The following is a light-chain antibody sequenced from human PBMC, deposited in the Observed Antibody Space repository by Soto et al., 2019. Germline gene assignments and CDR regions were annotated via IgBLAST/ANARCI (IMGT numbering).Light chain of an antibody. CDR3: AGWDDSLNGVV. CDR1: NSNIGSNT. CDR2: SNN. Sequence: QSVLTQPPSASGTPGQRVTVSCSGSNSNIGSNTVNWYQQLPGTAPKLLIYSNNQRPSGVPDRFSGSKSGTSASLAISGLQSEDEADYYCAGWDDSLNGVVFGGGTQLTVL. J-gene: IGLJ2*01. V-gene: IGLV1-44*01.